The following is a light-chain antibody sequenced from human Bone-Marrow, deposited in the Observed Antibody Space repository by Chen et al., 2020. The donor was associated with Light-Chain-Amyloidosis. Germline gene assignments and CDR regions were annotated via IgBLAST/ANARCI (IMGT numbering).Light chain of an antibody. CDR2: RDT. V-gene: IGLV3-25*03. J-gene: IGLJ2*01. CDR1: DLPTKY. CDR3: QSADSSGTYEVI. Sequence: SYELTQPPSVSVVPGQKARITCSGDDLPTKYAYWYQQKPGQAPVLVIHRDTEQPSGISERFSGSSSGTTATLTISGVQAEDEADYHCQSADSSGTYEVIFGGGTKLTVL.